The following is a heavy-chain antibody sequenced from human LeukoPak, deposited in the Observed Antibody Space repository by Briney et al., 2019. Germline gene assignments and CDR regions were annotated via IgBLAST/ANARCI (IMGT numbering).Heavy chain of an antibody. CDR1: GGSISNNNW. CDR3: ARAVLVGATIDY. V-gene: IGHV4-4*02. Sequence: SETLSLTCSVSGGSISNNNWWSWVRQSPGKGLEWIGNIYHSGTTHYNPSLKSRATISVDTSKNQFSLKLSSVTAADTAVYYCARAVLVGATIDYWGQGTLVTVSS. J-gene: IGHJ4*02. D-gene: IGHD1-26*01. CDR2: IYHSGTT.